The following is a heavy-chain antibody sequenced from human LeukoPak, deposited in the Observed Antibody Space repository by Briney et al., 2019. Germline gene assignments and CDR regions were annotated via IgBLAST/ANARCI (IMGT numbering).Heavy chain of an antibody. Sequence: KPSETLSLTCAVSGGSISSGGYSWSWIRQPPGKGLEWIGYIYHSGSTYYNPSLKSRVTISVDRSKNQFSLKLSSVTAADTAVYYCARGPTMVRGVLFWYFDLWGRGTLVTVSS. CDR3: ARGPTMVRGVLFWYFDL. CDR1: GGSISSGGYS. CDR2: IYHSGST. D-gene: IGHD3-10*01. J-gene: IGHJ2*01. V-gene: IGHV4-30-2*01.